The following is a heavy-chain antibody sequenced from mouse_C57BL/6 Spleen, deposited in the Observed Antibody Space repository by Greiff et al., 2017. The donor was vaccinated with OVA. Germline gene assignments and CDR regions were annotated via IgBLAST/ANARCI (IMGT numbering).Heavy chain of an antibody. V-gene: IGHV14-3*01. CDR2: IDPANGNT. J-gene: IGHJ2*01. CDR1: GFKIKNSY. Sequence: VQLQQSVAELVRPGASVKLSCTASGFKIKNSYMHWVKQRPEQGLEWIGRIDPANGNTKYAPKFQGKATFTADTSSNPAYLQPSSLTSEDTAIYYCARKGIYYGSSYGYFDYWGQGTTLTVSS. D-gene: IGHD1-1*01. CDR3: ARKGIYYGSSYGYFDY.